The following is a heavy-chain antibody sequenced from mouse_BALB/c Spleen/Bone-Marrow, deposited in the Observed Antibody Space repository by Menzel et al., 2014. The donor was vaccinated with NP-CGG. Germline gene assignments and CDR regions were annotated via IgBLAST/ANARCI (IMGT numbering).Heavy chain of an antibody. V-gene: IGHV3-8*02. CDR1: GDSITSGY. CDR2: ISYSGST. D-gene: IGHD1-1*01. J-gene: IGHJ4*01. Sequence: EVKLQESGPSLVKPSQTLSLTCSVTGDSITSGYWNWIRKFPGNKLEYMGYISYSGSTYYNPSLKRRISITRDTSKNXYYLQLNSVTTEDTATYYCARGGGSSYNDAMDYWGQGTSVTVSS. CDR3: ARGGGSSYNDAMDY.